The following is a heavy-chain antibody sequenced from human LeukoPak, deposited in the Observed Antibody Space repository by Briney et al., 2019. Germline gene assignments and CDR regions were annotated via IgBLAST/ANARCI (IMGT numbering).Heavy chain of an antibody. V-gene: IGHV3-7*01. CDR1: GFPFSSYW. J-gene: IGHJ4*02. D-gene: IGHD6-19*01. CDR3: ASGRGWLSDY. CDR2: IKQDGSAK. Sequence: GGSLRLSCAASGFPFSSYWMAWVRQAPGKALEWVANIKQDGSAKFYVDSVKGRFTISRDNAENSLYLQMNSLRAEDTAMYYCASGRGWLSDYWGQGTLITVSS.